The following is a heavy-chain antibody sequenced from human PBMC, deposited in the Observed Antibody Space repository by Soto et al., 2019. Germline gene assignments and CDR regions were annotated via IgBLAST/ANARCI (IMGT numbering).Heavy chain of an antibody. J-gene: IGHJ4*02. Sequence: EVQLVESGGGLVQPGGSLRLSCAASGFRFNIYSMNWVRQAPGKGLEWSAYITSDTNTIKYADSVKGRFTISRDNARNLRYLQMNSLRDEDTAVYYCARSVEAHCDYWGQGTVVTASS. CDR2: ITSDTNTI. D-gene: IGHD1-26*01. CDR1: GFRFNIYS. V-gene: IGHV3-48*02. CDR3: ARSVEAHCDY.